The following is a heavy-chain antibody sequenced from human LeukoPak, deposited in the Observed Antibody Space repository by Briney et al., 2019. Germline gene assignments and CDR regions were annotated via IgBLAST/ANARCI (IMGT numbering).Heavy chain of an antibody. CDR3: ARGAYSSGWAYFDH. CDR1: GFTFSNYW. V-gene: IGHV3-74*01. CDR2: ISTDGSST. Sequence: GGSLRLSCAASGFTFSNYWMHWVRQAPGKGLVWVSRISTDGSSTSYADSVKGRFTISRDNAKNTLYLQMNSLRAEDTAVYYCARGAYSSGWAYFDHWGQGTLVTVSS. D-gene: IGHD6-19*01. J-gene: IGHJ4*02.